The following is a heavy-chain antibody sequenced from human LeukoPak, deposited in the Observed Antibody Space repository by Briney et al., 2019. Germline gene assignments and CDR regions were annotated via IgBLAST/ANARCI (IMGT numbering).Heavy chain of an antibody. J-gene: IGHJ6*03. V-gene: IGHV3-21*01. CDR1: GFTFSSYS. D-gene: IGHD7-27*01. CDR3: ARDPWDYYMDV. Sequence: GGSLRLSCAASGFTFSSYSMNWVRQAPGKGLEWVPSISSSSSYIYYADSVKGRFTISRDNAKNSLYLQMNSLRAEDTAVYYCARDPWDYYMDVWGKGTTVTVSS. CDR2: ISSSSSYI.